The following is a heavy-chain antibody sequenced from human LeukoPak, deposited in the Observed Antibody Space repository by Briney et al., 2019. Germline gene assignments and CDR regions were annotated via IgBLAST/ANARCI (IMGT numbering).Heavy chain of an antibody. D-gene: IGHD5-12*01. CDR1: GGTFSSYA. V-gene: IGHV1-69*04. CDR3: AKDRYSGLDAFDI. Sequence: ASVKVSCKASGGTFSSYAISWVRQAPGQGLEWMGRIIPILGIANYAQKFQGRVTITADKSTSTAYMELSSLRSEDTAVYYCAKDRYSGLDAFDIWGRGTMVTVSS. CDR2: IIPILGIA. J-gene: IGHJ3*02.